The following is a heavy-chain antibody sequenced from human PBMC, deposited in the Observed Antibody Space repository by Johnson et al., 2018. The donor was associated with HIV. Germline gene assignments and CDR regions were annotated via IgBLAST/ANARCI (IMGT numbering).Heavy chain of an antibody. Sequence: QVQLVESGGGVVQPGRSLRLSCAGSGFTFNNYAIHWVRQAPGKGLAWVAIISYDGNNKYYADSVKGRFTISRDNSKKTLYLQMNSLRAEDTALYYCARVSRTYSSSLGAFDIWGQGTMLTVSS. CDR3: ARVSRTYSSSLGAFDI. CDR2: ISYDGNNK. V-gene: IGHV3-30*04. D-gene: IGHD1-26*01. CDR1: GFTFNNYA. J-gene: IGHJ3*02.